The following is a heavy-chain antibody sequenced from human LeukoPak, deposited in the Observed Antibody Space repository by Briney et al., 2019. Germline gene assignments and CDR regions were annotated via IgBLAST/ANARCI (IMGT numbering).Heavy chain of an antibody. D-gene: IGHD2-21*02. CDR3: ARDGRCGGDCYAS. Sequence: GGSLRLSCAASGFTFSTYRMHWVRQAPGKGLEWVSIISSSSSYIYYADSVKGRFTISRDNAKNALYLQMNSLRVEDTAVYYCARDGRCGGDCYASWGQGTLVTVSP. V-gene: IGHV3-21*01. CDR1: GFTFSTYR. CDR2: ISSSSSYI. J-gene: IGHJ4*02.